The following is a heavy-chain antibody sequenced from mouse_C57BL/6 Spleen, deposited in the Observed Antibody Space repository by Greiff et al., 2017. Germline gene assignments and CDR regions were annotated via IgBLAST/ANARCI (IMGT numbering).Heavy chain of an antibody. D-gene: IGHD1-1*01. J-gene: IGHJ2*01. CDR3: ARGDGSRGY. Sequence: VKLVESGAELVKPGASVKLSCKASGYTFTSYWMHWVKQRPGQGLAWIGMIHPNSGSTNYNEKFKSKATLTVDKSSSTAYMQLSSLTSEDSAVYYCARGDGSRGYWGQGTTLTVSS. CDR1: GYTFTSYW. V-gene: IGHV1-64*01. CDR2: IHPNSGST.